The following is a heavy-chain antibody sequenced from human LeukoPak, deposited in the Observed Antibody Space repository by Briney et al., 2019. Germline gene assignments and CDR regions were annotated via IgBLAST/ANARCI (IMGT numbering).Heavy chain of an antibody. CDR1: GGSISSGGYY. D-gene: IGHD3-16*01. Sequence: SQTLSLTCTVSGGSISSGGYYWSWIRQQPGKGLEWIGYIYYSGSTYYNPSLKSRVTTSVDTSKNQFSLKLSSVTAADTAVYYCARGEGGANSDYWGQGTLVTVSS. J-gene: IGHJ4*02. CDR3: ARGEGGANSDY. V-gene: IGHV4-31*03. CDR2: IYYSGST.